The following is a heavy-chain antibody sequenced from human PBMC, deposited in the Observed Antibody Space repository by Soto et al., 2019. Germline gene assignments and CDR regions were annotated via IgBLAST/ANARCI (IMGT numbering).Heavy chain of an antibody. J-gene: IGHJ4*02. CDR1: GGSISSSSYY. D-gene: IGHD3-10*01. Sequence: QLQLQESGPGLVKPSETLSLTCTVSGGSISSSSYYWGWIRQPPGKGLEWIGSIYYSGSTYYNPSLKSRVTISVDTSKNQFSLKLTSVTAAYTAVYYCASLPDWGSVNSWGQGTLVTVS. V-gene: IGHV4-39*01. CDR3: ASLPDWGSVNS. CDR2: IYYSGST.